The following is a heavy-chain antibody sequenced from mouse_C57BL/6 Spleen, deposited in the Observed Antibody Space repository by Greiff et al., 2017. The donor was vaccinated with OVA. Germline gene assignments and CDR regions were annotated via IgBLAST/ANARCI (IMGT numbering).Heavy chain of an antibody. CDR1: GFTFSDYG. Sequence: EVQVVESGGGLVKPGGSLKLSCAASGFTFSDYGMHWVRQAPEQGLEWVAYISSGSSTIYYADTVKGRFTISRDNAKNTLFLQMTSLRSEDTAMYYCARLGEYFEVWGTGTTVTVAA. CDR3: ARLGEYFEV. CDR2: ISSGSSTI. J-gene: IGHJ1*03. D-gene: IGHD4-1*01. V-gene: IGHV5-17*01.